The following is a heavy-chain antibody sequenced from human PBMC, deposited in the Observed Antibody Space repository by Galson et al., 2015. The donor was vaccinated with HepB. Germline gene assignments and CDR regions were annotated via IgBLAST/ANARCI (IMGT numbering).Heavy chain of an antibody. V-gene: IGHV3-74*01. CDR1: GFTFSNFW. J-gene: IGHJ5*02. Sequence: SLRLSCAASGFTFSNFWMHWVRQAPGKGLVWLSHINSDGRSTKYLDSVGGRFTISRDNANNTLYLQMTSLRAEDTGVYFCARDNLENQLNWLDPWGRGTLVTASS. CDR2: INSDGRST. D-gene: IGHD1-1*01. CDR3: ARDNLENQLNWLDP.